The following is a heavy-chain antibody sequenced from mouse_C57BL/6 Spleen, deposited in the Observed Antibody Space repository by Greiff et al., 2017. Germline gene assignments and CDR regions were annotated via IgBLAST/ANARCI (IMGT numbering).Heavy chain of an antibody. CDR2: ISSGSSTI. V-gene: IGHV5-17*01. J-gene: IGHJ4*01. CDR1: GFTFSDYG. Sequence: EVKLVESGGGLVKPGGSLKLSCAASGFTFSDYGMHWVRQAPEKGLEWVAYISSGSSTIYYADTVKGRFTISRDNAKNTLFLQMTSLRSEDTAMYYCALNCYDAMDYWGQGTSVTVSS. CDR3: ALNCYDAMDY.